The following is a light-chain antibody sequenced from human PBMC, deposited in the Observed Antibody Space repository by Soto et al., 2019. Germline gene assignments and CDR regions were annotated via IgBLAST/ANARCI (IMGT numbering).Light chain of an antibody. CDR3: QQLNSYPLT. J-gene: IGKJ5*01. Sequence: ELVCTQGPVALSLSPGEMATPSCRASQSVISSYLAWYQQKPGQAPRLLIYGASSRATGIPDRFSGSGSGTDFTLTISRLEPEDFATYYCQQLNSYPLTFGQGTRVE. CDR2: GAS. V-gene: IGKV3D-20*02. CDR1: QSVISSY.